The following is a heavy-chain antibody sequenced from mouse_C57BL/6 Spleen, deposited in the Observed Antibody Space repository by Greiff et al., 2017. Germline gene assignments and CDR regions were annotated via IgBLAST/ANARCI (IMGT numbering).Heavy chain of an antibody. CDR3: ARHPIYYGNYEGAMDY. Sequence: VKLMESGPGLVAPSQSLSITCTVSGFSLTSYGVHWVRQPPGKGLEWLVVIWSDGSTTYNSALKSRLSISKDNSKSQVFLKMNSLQTDDTAMYYCARHPIYYGNYEGAMDYWGQGTSVTVSS. CDR2: IWSDGST. D-gene: IGHD2-1*01. J-gene: IGHJ4*01. CDR1: GFSLTSYG. V-gene: IGHV2-6-1*01.